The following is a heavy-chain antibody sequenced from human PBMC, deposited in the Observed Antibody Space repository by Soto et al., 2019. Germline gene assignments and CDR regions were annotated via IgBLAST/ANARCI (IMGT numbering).Heavy chain of an antibody. V-gene: IGHV4-39*01. D-gene: IGHD3-10*01. CDR2: IYYSGST. CDR3: ASQSTMVRGVSWQDFGY. J-gene: IGHJ4*02. Sequence: SETLSLTCTVSDGSISSSSYYWGWIRQPPGKGLEWIGSIYYSGSTYYNPSLKSRVTISVDTSKNQFSLKLSSVTAADTAVYYCASQSTMVRGVSWQDFGYWGQGTLVTVSS. CDR1: DGSISSSSYY.